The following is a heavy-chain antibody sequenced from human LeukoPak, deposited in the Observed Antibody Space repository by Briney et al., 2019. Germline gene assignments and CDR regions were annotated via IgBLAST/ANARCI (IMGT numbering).Heavy chain of an antibody. J-gene: IGHJ4*02. CDR2: IRYDGSNK. CDR1: GFIFNSYE. CDR3: AKVVGRGWYFDY. D-gene: IGHD6-19*01. Sequence: PGGSLRLSCVASGFIFNSYEMNWVRQAPGKGLEWVAFIRYDGSNKYYADSVKGRFTISRDNSKNTLYLQMNSLRAEDTAVYYCAKVVGRGWYFDYWGQGTLVTVSS. V-gene: IGHV3-30*02.